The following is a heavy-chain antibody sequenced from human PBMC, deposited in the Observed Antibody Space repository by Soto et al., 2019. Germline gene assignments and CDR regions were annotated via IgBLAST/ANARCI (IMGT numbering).Heavy chain of an antibody. V-gene: IGHV3-21*01. Sequence: GGSLRLSCEASGFTFSTYSMHWVSQAPGKGLEWVSSIGRRSDIYYADSVKGRFTVSRDNAKNSVSLQMSSLRDEDTAVYYCAREETAWPLAYGLDVWGQGTTVTVSS. J-gene: IGHJ6*02. CDR3: AREETAWPLAYGLDV. CDR2: IGRRSDI. CDR1: GFTFSTYS. D-gene: IGHD2-21*02.